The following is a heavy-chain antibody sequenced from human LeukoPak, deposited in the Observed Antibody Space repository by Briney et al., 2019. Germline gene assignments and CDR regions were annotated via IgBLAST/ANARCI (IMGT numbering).Heavy chain of an antibody. Sequence: SETLSLTCTVSGGSTSSYYWSWIRQPPGKGLEWIGYIYYSGSTYYNPSRESRVTISLDTSKNQFSLKLSSVTAADTAVYYCARLSGSARIDFWGQGTLVTVSS. CDR1: GGSTSSYY. D-gene: IGHD1-26*01. J-gene: IGHJ4*02. CDR3: ARLSGSARIDF. V-gene: IGHV4-59*12. CDR2: IYYSGST.